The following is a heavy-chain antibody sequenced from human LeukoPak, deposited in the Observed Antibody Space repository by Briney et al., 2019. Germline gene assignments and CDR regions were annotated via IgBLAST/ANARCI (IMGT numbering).Heavy chain of an antibody. CDR2: ISYDGSNK. J-gene: IGHJ4*02. V-gene: IGHV3-30-3*01. CDR1: GFTFSSYA. Sequence: GGSLRLSCAASGFTFSSYAMHWVRQAPGKGLEWMAVISYDGSNKYYADSVKGRFTISRDNSKNTLYLQMNSLRAEDTAVYYCANTPHYYDFWSGPDYWGQGTLVTVSS. CDR3: ANTPHYYDFWSGPDY. D-gene: IGHD3-3*01.